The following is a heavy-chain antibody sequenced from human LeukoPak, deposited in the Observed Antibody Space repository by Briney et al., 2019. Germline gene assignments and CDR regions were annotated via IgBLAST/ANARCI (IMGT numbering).Heavy chain of an antibody. Sequence: GGSLRLSCAASGFTFSSYGMHWVRQAPGKGLEWVAVIWYDGSNKYYADSVKGRFTISRDNSKNTLYLQMNSLRAEDTAAYYCARSFSSGQGIGDYWGQGTLVTVSS. J-gene: IGHJ4*02. CDR3: ARSFSSGQGIGDY. CDR2: IWYDGSNK. CDR1: GFTFSSYG. V-gene: IGHV3-33*01. D-gene: IGHD3-22*01.